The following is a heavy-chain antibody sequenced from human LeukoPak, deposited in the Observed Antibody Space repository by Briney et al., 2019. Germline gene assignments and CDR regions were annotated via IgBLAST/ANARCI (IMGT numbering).Heavy chain of an antibody. CDR2: IYPGDSDT. D-gene: IGHD2-15*01. J-gene: IGHJ4*02. CDR3: ARVGIYCSGGNCFDY. Sequence: GESLKISCKGSGYSFTSYWIGWVRQMPGKGLEWMGIIYPGDSDTRYSPSFQGQVTISADKSISTAYLQWSSLKASDTAMYYCARVGIYCSGGNCFDYWGQGTLVTVSS. CDR1: GYSFTSYW. V-gene: IGHV5-51*01.